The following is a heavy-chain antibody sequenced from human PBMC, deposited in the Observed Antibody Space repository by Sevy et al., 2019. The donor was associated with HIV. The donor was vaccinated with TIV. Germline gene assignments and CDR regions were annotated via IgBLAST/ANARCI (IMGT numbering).Heavy chain of an antibody. D-gene: IGHD5-18*01. CDR1: GFTFDDYA. CDR2: FSWNSGSI. CDR3: AKGKKDTAMVTGMDV. V-gene: IGHV3-9*01. J-gene: IGHJ6*02. Sequence: GGSLRLSCAASGFTFDDYAMHWVRQAPGKGLEWVSGFSWNSGSIGYADSVKGRFTISRDNAKNSLYLQMNSLRAEDTALYYCAKGKKDTAMVTGMDVWGQGTTVTVSS.